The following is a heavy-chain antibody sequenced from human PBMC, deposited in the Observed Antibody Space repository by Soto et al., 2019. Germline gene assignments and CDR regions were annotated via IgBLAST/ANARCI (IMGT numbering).Heavy chain of an antibody. CDR2: TIPMFNIA. Sequence: QVHLVQSGAEVKKPGSSVKVSCKASGGTFSRNAISWVRLAPGQGLEWMGGTIPMFNIAKNAQKFQGRVTITADESRNTAYMELSSLRSEDTAVYYCARGRELDDDDYPDYGMEVWGQGTTVTVSS. D-gene: IGHD4-17*01. V-gene: IGHV1-69*01. CDR1: GGTFSRNA. CDR3: ARGRELDDDDYPDYGMEV. J-gene: IGHJ6*02.